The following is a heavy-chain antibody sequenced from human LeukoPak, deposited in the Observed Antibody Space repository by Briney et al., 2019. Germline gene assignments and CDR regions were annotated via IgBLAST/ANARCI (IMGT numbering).Heavy chain of an antibody. J-gene: IGHJ5*02. CDR1: GGSISSYY. CDR3: ARALSGYSSSWWPFDP. CDR2: IYYSGAT. Sequence: PSETLSLTCTVSGGSISSYYWSWIRQPPGKGLEWIGYIYYSGATNYSPSLKSRVTISVDTSKNQFSLKLSSVTAADTAVYYCARALSGYSSSWWPFDPWGQGTLVTVSS. V-gene: IGHV4-59*01. D-gene: IGHD6-13*01.